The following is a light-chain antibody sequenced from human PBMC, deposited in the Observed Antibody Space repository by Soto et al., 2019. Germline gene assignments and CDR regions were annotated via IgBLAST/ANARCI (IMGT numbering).Light chain of an antibody. Sequence: DIQMTQSPASLSASVEDKVSITCRASQSVTTYLNWYQQKPGQAPKLLIYAASRLHTGVPSQFGGSGSGTDFTLTISGLQPEDFATNYCQKSYTTPVFTFGPGTTVDI. CDR2: AAS. V-gene: IGKV1-39*01. CDR3: QKSYTTPVFT. CDR1: QSVTTY. J-gene: IGKJ3*01.